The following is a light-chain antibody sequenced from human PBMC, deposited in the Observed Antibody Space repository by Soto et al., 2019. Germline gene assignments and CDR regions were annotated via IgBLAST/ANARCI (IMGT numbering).Light chain of an antibody. J-gene: IGLJ2*01. CDR3: QAYDSSLRNVV. V-gene: IGLV1-40*01. CDR1: SSNIGAGYD. Sequence: QSVLTQPPSVSGAPGQRVTISCTGSSSNIGAGYDVHWYQQLPGTAPKLLIYGNSNRPSGVPDRFSGSKSGTSASLSITGLKAEDAADYYCQAYDSSLRNVVFGGGTKLTVL. CDR2: GNS.